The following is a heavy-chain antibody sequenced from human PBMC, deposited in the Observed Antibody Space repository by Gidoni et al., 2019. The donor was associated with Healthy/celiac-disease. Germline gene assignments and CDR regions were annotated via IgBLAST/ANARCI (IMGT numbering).Heavy chain of an antibody. D-gene: IGHD4-17*01. CDR1: GFNFSRYA. CDR3: AKVEDDDYGDYSPRYYFDY. Sequence: EVQLLEAGGGLVQPGGSLRRSCAASGFNFSRYALSWVRQAPGKGLEWVSAISGSGGSTYYADSVKGRFTISRDNSKNTLYLQMNSLRAEDTAVYYCAKVEDDDYGDYSPRYYFDYWGQGSLVTVSS. V-gene: IGHV3-23*01. CDR2: ISGSGGST. J-gene: IGHJ4*02.